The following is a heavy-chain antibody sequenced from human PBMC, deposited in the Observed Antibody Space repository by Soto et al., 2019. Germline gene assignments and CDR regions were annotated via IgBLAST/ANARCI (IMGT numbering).Heavy chain of an antibody. J-gene: IGHJ3*02. CDR2: MNQGGSEI. D-gene: IGHD1-26*01. Sequence: QSVGSLRLSCGASGFSFSSYWMSWVRQAPGKGLEWVANMNQGGSEINYVDSVRGRFTISRDNAKNLLYLQMNSLRVEDTAVYHCARDRGYSTFDIWGQGTMVTVSS. CDR3: ARDRGYSTFDI. V-gene: IGHV3-7*01. CDR1: GFSFSSYW.